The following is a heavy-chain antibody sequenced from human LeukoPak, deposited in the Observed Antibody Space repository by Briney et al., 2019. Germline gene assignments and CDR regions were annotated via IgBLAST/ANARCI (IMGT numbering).Heavy chain of an antibody. CDR3: ARTDYNFWFDP. V-gene: IGHV5-10-1*04. CDR1: GYSFTSYW. Sequence: GESLKISCKGSGYSFTSYWISWVRQMPGKGLEWMGRIDPSDSYTNYSPSFQGQVSISVDKSINTAYLQWTSLKASDTAMYYCARTDYNFWFDPWGQGTLVTVSS. D-gene: IGHD5-24*01. J-gene: IGHJ5*02. CDR2: IDPSDSYT.